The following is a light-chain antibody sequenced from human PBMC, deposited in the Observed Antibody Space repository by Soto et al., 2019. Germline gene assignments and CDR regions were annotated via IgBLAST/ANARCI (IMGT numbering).Light chain of an antibody. CDR2: TTS. CDR3: QQSYSTPYT. J-gene: IGKJ2*01. V-gene: IGKV1-39*01. CDR1: QSTSNY. Sequence: DILMTQSPSSLSASVGDRVTIACRASQSTSNYLNWYQQKPGKAPKLLISTTSSLQSGVPSRFSGSGSGTDFTLTISSLQPEDFATYYCQQSYSTPYTFGQGTKLEIK.